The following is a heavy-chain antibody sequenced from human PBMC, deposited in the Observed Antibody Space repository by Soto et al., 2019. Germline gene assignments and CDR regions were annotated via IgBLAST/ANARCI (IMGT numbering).Heavy chain of an antibody. Sequence: EVQLLESGGGLVQPGGSLTLSCAASGFTFSTYAMTWVRQAPGKGLEWVSTISDSDGSTYYADSVKGRFTISRDNSKNTVYLQMNSLRAEDTAVYYCAKEVEGGWYYFDYWGKGTLVTVSS. CDR3: AKEVEGGWYYFDY. D-gene: IGHD2-15*01. CDR2: ISDSDGST. V-gene: IGHV3-23*01. CDR1: GFTFSTYA. J-gene: IGHJ4*02.